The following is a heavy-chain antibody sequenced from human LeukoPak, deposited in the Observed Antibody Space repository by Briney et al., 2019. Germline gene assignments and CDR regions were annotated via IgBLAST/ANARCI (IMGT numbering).Heavy chain of an antibody. V-gene: IGHV3-30-3*01. CDR2: ISYDGSNK. CDR3: AREAAGVWLGELTGFYYLDY. CDR1: GFTFSSYA. Sequence: PGGSLKLSCAASGFTFSSYAMHWVRQAPGKGLEWVAVISYDGSNKYYADSVKGRFTISRDNSKNTLYLQMNSLRAEDTAVYYCAREAAGVWLGELTGFYYLDYWGQGTLVTVSS. J-gene: IGHJ4*02. D-gene: IGHD3-10*01.